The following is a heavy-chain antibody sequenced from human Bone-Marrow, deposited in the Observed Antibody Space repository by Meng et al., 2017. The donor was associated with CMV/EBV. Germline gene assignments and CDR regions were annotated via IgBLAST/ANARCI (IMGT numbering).Heavy chain of an antibody. J-gene: IGHJ4*02. D-gene: IGHD3-3*01. CDR2: INHSGST. Sequence: SETLSLTCSVSGYSISSGYNWAWIRQPPGKGLEWIGEINHSGSTNYNPSLKSRVTISVDTSKNQFSLKLSSVTAADTAVYYCARGRVRFLEWLSAYYFDYWGQGTLVTVSS. V-gene: IGHV4-38-2*02. CDR3: ARGRVRFLEWLSAYYFDY. CDR1: GYSISSGYN.